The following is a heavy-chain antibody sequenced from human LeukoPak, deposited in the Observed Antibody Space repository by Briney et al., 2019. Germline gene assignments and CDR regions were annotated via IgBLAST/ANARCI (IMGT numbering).Heavy chain of an antibody. J-gene: IGHJ4*02. CDR1: GGSISSGHYS. D-gene: IGHD3-10*01. Sequence: PSETLSLTCAVSGGSISSGHYSWTWIRQTPGKGLEWIGYIYNSGSAYYNPSLKSRVTISVDTSKNQFSLKLSSVTAADTAVYYCVRDHGPMGVFDYWGQGALVTVSS. V-gene: IGHV4-30-4*07. CDR2: IYNSGSA. CDR3: VRDHGPMGVFDY.